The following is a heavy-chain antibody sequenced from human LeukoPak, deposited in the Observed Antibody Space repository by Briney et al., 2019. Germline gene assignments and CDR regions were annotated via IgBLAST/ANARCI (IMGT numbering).Heavy chain of an antibody. J-gene: IGHJ3*02. CDR1: VGSISRYY. Sequence: SVTLSLTCTVSVGSISRYYWSWPRQPPGKGLEWLGYIYHSGSTNYNPSLKSRVTISVDTSKNQFSLKLSSVTAGDTAVYYCARGPLEAAFDIWGQGTRVTVSS. CDR3: ARGPLEAAFDI. V-gene: IGHV4-59*01. CDR2: IYHSGST.